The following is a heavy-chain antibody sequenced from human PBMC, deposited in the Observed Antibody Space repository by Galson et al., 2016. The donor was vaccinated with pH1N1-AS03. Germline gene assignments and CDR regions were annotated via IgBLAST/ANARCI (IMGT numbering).Heavy chain of an antibody. CDR2: VSNSGATT. V-gene: IGHV3-23*01. Sequence: SRRRACAASGFTVSLSAMSWVRHAPAKGLQWVSFVSNSGATTHYAVSVKGRFTISRENSRTTLYLQMNSLRDEDTAVYYCAKNRYYDSSADAFDIWGQGTLVTVSS. D-gene: IGHD3-22*01. CDR1: GFTVSLSA. J-gene: IGHJ3*02. CDR3: AKNRYYDSSADAFDI.